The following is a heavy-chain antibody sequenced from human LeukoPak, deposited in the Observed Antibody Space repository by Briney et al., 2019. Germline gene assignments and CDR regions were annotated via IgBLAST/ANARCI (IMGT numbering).Heavy chain of an antibody. CDR1: GFTFSTYD. CDR3: AKDFGEAAFDI. V-gene: IGHV3-30*18. CDR2: ISYDGSDK. D-gene: IGHD3-10*01. J-gene: IGHJ3*02. Sequence: GGSLRLSCAASGFTFSTYDMHWVRQAPGKGLEWVAIISYDGSDKYYADSVKGRFTISRDNSKNTLCLQMNSLRAEDTAVYYCAKDFGEAAFDIWGQGTMVTVSS.